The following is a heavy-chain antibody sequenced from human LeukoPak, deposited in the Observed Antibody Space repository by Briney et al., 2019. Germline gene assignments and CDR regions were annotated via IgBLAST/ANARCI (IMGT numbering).Heavy chain of an antibody. J-gene: IGHJ4*02. CDR1: GGYISSGGYY. CDR3: ARWVVDYYGSGSYPIDGFDY. D-gene: IGHD3-10*01. Sequence: SETLSLTCTVSGGYISSGGYYWSWIRQPPGKGLEWIGYIYHSGSTYYNPSLKSRVTISVDRSKNQFSLKLSSVTAADTAVYYCARWVVDYYGSGSYPIDGFDYWGQGTLVTVSS. V-gene: IGHV4-30-2*01. CDR2: IYHSGST.